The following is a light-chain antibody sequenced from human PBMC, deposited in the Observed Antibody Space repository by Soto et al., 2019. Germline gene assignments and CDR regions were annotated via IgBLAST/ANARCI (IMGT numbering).Light chain of an antibody. CDR1: QSVSSSS. CDR2: GAF. J-gene: IGKJ4*01. Sequence: ESVLTQSPGTLSLSPGKRATLSCRASQSVSSSSLVWYQQKPGQAPRLLIYGAFSRVTGIPDRFSGSGSGTDFTLTISRLEPEDSAVYYCQRYGSSLALTFGGGTKVDIK. V-gene: IGKV3-20*01. CDR3: QRYGSSLALT.